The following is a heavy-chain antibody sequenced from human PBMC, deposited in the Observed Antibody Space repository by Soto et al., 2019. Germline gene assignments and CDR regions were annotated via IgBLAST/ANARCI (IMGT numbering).Heavy chain of an antibody. CDR3: VHSSNLLQWYDS. D-gene: IGHD1-1*01. CDR1: GFSFDSYA. V-gene: IGHV3-23*01. J-gene: IGHJ5*01. Sequence: PGGSLRLSCRTSGFSFDSYALSLLRQAPGQGLEGVSGISASGVSVNIAQTESGQFSTGSDNCKSALYLRMNSLRADGTVVYYCVHSSNLLQWYDSRGQGALVT. CDR2: ISASGVSV.